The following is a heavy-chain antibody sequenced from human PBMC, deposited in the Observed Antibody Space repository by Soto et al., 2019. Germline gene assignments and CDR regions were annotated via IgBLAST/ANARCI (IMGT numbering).Heavy chain of an antibody. J-gene: IGHJ6*02. CDR1: GGSISSSNW. Sequence: QVQLQESGPGLVKPSGTLSLTCAVSGGSISSSNWWSWVRQPPGKGLEWIGEIYHIGSTNYNPSLKSRVTISVDKSKNQFSLKLSSVTAADTAVYYCARNDCSSTSCYAGGYYGMDVWGQGTTVTVSS. CDR2: IYHIGST. D-gene: IGHD2-2*01. CDR3: ARNDCSSTSCYAGGYYGMDV. V-gene: IGHV4-4*02.